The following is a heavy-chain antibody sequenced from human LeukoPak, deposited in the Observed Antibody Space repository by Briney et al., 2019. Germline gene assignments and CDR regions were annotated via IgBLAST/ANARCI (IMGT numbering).Heavy chain of an antibody. V-gene: IGHV1-69*05. CDR1: GGTFSSYA. Sequence: SVKVSCKASGGTFSSYAISWVRQAPGQGLEWMGGIIPIFGTANYAQKFQGRVTMTRDTSISTAYMELSRLRSDDTAVYYCARGFIGDQVDYWGQGTLVTVSS. D-gene: IGHD3-16*01. CDR3: ARGFIGDQVDY. J-gene: IGHJ4*02. CDR2: IIPIFGTA.